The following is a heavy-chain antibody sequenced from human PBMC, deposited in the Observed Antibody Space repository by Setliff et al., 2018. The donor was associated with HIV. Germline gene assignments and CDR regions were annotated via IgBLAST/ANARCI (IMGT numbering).Heavy chain of an antibody. Sequence: GGSLRLSCSASGFTFSSYAMHWVRQAPGKGLEWVGFIRGAAYGGTIEYGAAAKGRFTISRDDSTDTLYLRMSSLKAEDTGIYYCTTEGAFWGLGTLVTVSS. D-gene: IGHD3-16*01. CDR1: GFTFSSYA. CDR3: TTEGAF. CDR2: IRGAAYGGTI. V-gene: IGHV3-15*01. J-gene: IGHJ4*02.